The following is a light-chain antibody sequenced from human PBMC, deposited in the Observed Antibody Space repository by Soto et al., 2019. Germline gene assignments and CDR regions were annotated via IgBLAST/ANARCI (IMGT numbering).Light chain of an antibody. V-gene: IGKV2-28*01. CDR1: QSLLHSNGYYY. CDR3: MQTLQTWT. CDR2: FGS. Sequence: DIVMTQSPLSLPVTPGEPASISCRSSQSLLHSNGYYYLDWYMQKPGQSPQLLVYFGSIRASGVPDRFSGSGSGTAFTLKISRVEAEDVGVYYCMQTLQTWTFGHGTKVEIK. J-gene: IGKJ1*01.